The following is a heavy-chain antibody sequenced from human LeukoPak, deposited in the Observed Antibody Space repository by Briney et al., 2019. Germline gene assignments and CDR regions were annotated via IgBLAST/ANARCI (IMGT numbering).Heavy chain of an antibody. CDR3: ARGEGDPFDY. V-gene: IGHV3-30*03. CDR1: GFTFSSYG. CDR2: ISYDGSNK. Sequence: GGSLRLSCAASGFTFSSYGMHWVRQAPGKGLEWVAVISYDGSNKYYADSVKGRFTISRDNSKNTLYLQMNSLRAEDTAVHYCARGEGDPFDYWGQGTLVTVSS. D-gene: IGHD2-21*02. J-gene: IGHJ4*02.